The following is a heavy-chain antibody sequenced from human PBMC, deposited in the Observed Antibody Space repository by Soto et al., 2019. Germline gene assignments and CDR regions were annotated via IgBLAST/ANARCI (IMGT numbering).Heavy chain of an antibody. D-gene: IGHD3-3*01. J-gene: IGHJ4*02. CDR2: LVVGSGNT. CDR1: GFMFTSSA. Sequence: QMQVVQSGPEVKKPGTSVKVSCKTSGFMFTSSAVQWVRQARGQRLEWIGWLVVGSGNTHYAQHFQERVTLTRDMSTGTAYMELSSLRSEDTAVYYCAAVPVLRFLKRLPAYFDYWGQGTLVTVSS. CDR3: AAVPVLRFLKRLPAYFDY. V-gene: IGHV1-58*01.